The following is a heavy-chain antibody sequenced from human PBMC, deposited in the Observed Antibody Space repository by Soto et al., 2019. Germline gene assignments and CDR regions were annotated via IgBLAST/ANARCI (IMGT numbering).Heavy chain of an antibody. D-gene: IGHD3-16*01. Sequence: SETLSLTCTVSGGSISSSSYYWGWIRQPPGKGLEWIGSIYYSGSTYYNPSLKSRVTISVDTSKNQFSLKLSSVTAADTAVYYCARDGGLYPRNWFDPWGQGTMVTVSS. CDR2: IYYSGST. CDR1: GGSISSSSYY. J-gene: IGHJ5*02. V-gene: IGHV4-39*02. CDR3: ARDGGLYPRNWFDP.